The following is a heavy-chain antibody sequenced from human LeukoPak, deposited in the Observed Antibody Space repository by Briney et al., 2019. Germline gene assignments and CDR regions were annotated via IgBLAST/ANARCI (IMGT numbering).Heavy chain of an antibody. D-gene: IGHD3-22*01. J-gene: IGHJ5*02. CDR3: AXDQRSDYDXXXYYSXXFDP. Sequence: SVKVSCKASGGTFSSYAISWVRQAPGQGLEWMGRIIPIFGTANYAQKFQGRVTITTDESTSTAYMELSSLRSEDTAVYYCAXDQRSDYDXXXYYSXXFDPWGQGTLVTVSS. CDR2: IIPIFGTA. V-gene: IGHV1-69*05. CDR1: GGTFSSYA.